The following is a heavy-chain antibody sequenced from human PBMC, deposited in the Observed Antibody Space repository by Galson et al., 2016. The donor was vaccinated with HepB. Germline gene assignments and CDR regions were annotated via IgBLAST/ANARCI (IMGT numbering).Heavy chain of an antibody. Sequence: CAISGDSVSSNSAAWNWIRQSPSRGLGWLGRTYYRSKYYNDYAVSMKSRITINPDTSKNQFSLQLNPVTPEDTAVYYCARMHLALDYWGQGTLVTVSS. J-gene: IGHJ4*02. CDR2: TYYRSKYYN. CDR1: GDSVSSNSAA. CDR3: ARMHLALDY. V-gene: IGHV6-1*01.